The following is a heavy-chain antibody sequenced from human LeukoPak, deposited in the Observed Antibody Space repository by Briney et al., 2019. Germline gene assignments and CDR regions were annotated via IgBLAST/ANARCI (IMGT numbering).Heavy chain of an antibody. D-gene: IGHD3-10*01. V-gene: IGHV1-46*01. CDR2: INPSGGST. Sequence: GASVKVSCKASGYTFTDYYMHWVRQAPGQGLEWMGIINPSGGSTSYAQKFQGRVTMTRDMSTSTVYMELSSLRSEDTAVYYCARGPTGNYYGSGSYFALYYMDVWGKGTTVTVSS. CDR3: ARGPTGNYYGSGSYFALYYMDV. CDR1: GYTFTDYY. J-gene: IGHJ6*03.